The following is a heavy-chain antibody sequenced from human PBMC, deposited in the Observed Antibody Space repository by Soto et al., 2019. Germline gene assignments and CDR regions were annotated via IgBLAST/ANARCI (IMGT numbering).Heavy chain of an antibody. CDR1: GFTFGDYA. CDR2: IRSKAYGGTT. D-gene: IGHD3-3*01. Sequence: GGSLRLSCTASGFTFGDYAMSWFRQAPGKGLEWVGFIRSKAYGGTTEYAASVKGRFTISRDDSKSIAYLQMNSLKTEDTAVYYCTRDGDFWSGKRIDYWGQGTLVTVSS. V-gene: IGHV3-49*03. CDR3: TRDGDFWSGKRIDY. J-gene: IGHJ4*02.